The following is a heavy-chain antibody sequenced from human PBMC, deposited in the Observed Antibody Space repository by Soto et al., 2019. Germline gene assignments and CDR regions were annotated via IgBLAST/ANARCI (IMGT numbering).Heavy chain of an antibody. CDR2: INPSGGST. D-gene: IGHD2-15*01. CDR1: GYTFTSYY. CDR3: ARGPTTYCSGGSCYLFDP. J-gene: IGHJ5*02. Sequence: QVQLVQSGAEVKKPGASVKVSCKASGYTFTSYYMHWVRQAPGQGLEWMGIINPSGGSTSYAQKFQGRVTMTWDTSTSTVYMELSSLRSEDTAVYYCARGPTTYCSGGSCYLFDPWGQGTLVTVSS. V-gene: IGHV1-46*03.